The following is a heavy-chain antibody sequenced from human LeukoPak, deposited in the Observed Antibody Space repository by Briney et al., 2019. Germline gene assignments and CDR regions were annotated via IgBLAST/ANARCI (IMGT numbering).Heavy chain of an antibody. CDR3: AGRPYGSSPFDY. CDR2: ISYDGSNK. CDR1: GFTFSSYA. D-gene: IGHD6-13*01. J-gene: IGHJ4*02. V-gene: IGHV3-30-3*01. Sequence: PGGSLRLSCAASGFTFSSYAMHWVRQAPGKGLEWVAVISYDGSNKYYADSVKGRFTISRDNSKNTLYLQMNSLRAEDTAVYYCAGRPYGSSPFDYWGQGTLVTVSS.